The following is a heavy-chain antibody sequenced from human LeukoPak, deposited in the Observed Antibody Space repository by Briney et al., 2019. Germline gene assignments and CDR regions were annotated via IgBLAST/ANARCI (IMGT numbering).Heavy chain of an antibody. Sequence: NPSETLSLTRTVSGGSISSGGYYWSWIRQHPGEGLEWVGYIYYSGSTYYNPSLKSRVTISVDTSKNQFSLKVSSVTAADTAVYYCASSYYDSSGYSSRLDYFDYWGQGTLVTVSS. V-gene: IGHV4-31*03. J-gene: IGHJ4*02. CDR3: ASSYYDSSGYSSRLDYFDY. D-gene: IGHD3-22*01. CDR2: IYYSGST. CDR1: GGSISSGGYY.